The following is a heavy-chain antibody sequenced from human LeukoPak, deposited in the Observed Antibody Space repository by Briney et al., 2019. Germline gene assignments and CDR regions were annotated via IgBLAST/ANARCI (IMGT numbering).Heavy chain of an antibody. D-gene: IGHD1-26*01. CDR3: ARARWENAFDI. CDR1: GGSFSGYY. Sequence: PSETLSLTCAVYGGSFSGYYWSWIRQPAGKGLEWIGRIYTSGSTNYNPSLKSRVTMSVDTSKNQFSLKLSSVTAADTAVYYCARARWENAFDIWGQGTMVTVSS. V-gene: IGHV4-59*10. J-gene: IGHJ3*02. CDR2: IYTSGST.